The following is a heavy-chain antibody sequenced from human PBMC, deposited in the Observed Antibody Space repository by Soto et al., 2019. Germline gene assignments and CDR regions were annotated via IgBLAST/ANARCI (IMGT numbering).Heavy chain of an antibody. Sequence: QVQLVESGGGLVKPGGSLRLSCAASGFSFRDYYMTWIRQAPGKGLDWVAYISSSGTGIYYADSVKGRLTNSRDNTKSSLDLQMSSLRAEDTAVYYCARAYSDAFDIWGQGKMVTVSS. V-gene: IGHV3-11*01. D-gene: IGHD2-15*01. CDR2: ISSSGTGI. CDR3: ARAYSDAFDI. J-gene: IGHJ3*02. CDR1: GFSFRDYY.